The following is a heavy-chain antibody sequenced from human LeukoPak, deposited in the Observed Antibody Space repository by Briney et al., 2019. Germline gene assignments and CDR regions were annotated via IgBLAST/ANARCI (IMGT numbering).Heavy chain of an antibody. V-gene: IGHV3-21*01. Sequence: PGGSLRLSCAASGFTFTNNFMTWVRQAPGKGLEWVSSISSSSSYIYYADSVKGRFTISRDNAKNSVYLQMNSLRAEDTARYFCASPGSTVTGGPTWGQGSLVTVSS. J-gene: IGHJ5*02. D-gene: IGHD4-17*01. CDR2: ISSSSSYI. CDR1: GFTFTNNF. CDR3: ASPGSTVTGGPT.